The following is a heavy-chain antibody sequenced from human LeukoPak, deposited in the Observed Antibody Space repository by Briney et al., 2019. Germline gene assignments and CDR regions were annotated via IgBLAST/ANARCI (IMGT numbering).Heavy chain of an antibody. J-gene: IGHJ6*02. D-gene: IGHD3-10*01. CDR1: GGSISTYY. CDR3: ARISRHYYGSGRNLTPWPADMDV. Sequence: SETLSLTCTVSGGSISTYYWTWIRQPPGKGLEWIGCISYDGSTTYHPSLNSRVTISLDASKNQSSLNLRSVTAADTAVFYCARISRHYYGSGRNLTPWPADMDVWGQGTTVTVSS. CDR2: ISYDGST. V-gene: IGHV4-59*01.